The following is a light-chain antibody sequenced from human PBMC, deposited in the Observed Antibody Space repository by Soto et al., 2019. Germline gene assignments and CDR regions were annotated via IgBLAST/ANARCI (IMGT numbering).Light chain of an antibody. J-gene: IGKJ1*01. Sequence: QMTQSPSSLSASVGEKIIITCRASRDVGSDVSWYQQKPGQAPKLLIYAASNLYTGVPSRFSGSGSGTDFTLTISCLQSEDFATYYCQQYYSYPRTFGQGTKVDIK. CDR1: RDVGSD. V-gene: IGKV1-17*01. CDR3: QQYYSYPRT. CDR2: AAS.